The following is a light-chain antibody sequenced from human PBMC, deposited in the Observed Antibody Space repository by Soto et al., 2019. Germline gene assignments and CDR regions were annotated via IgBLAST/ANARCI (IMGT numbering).Light chain of an antibody. J-gene: IGKJ1*01. CDR1: QSISSW. CDR2: DAS. V-gene: IGKV1-5*01. Sequence: DIQMTQSPSTLSASVGDRVTITCRASQSISSWLAWYQQKPGKAPNLLIYDASSLESGVPSRFSGSGSGTEFTLTIISLQPDDFETYYCQQYYSYWTFGQGTKV. CDR3: QQYYSYWT.